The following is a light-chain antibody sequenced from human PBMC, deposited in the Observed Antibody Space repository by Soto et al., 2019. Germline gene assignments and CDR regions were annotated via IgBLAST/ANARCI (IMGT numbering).Light chain of an antibody. CDR3: SSYAGSNSVI. CDR2: EGT. CDR1: SSDVGGNNY. V-gene: IGLV2-8*01. J-gene: IGLJ2*01. Sequence: QSALTQPPSASGSPGQSVAISCTGTSSDVGGNNYVSWYQQHPGKAPKLLVYEGTKRPAGVPDRFSGSKSGNTASLTVSGLQAEDEADYYCSSYAGSNSVIFGGGTKVTVL.